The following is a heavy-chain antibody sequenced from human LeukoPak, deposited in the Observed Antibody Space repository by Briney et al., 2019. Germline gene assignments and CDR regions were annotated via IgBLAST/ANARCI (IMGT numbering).Heavy chain of an antibody. Sequence: GGSLRLSCAASGFTFSSYSMNWVRQAPGKGLEWVSSISSSSSYIYYADSVKGRFTISRDNAKNSLYLQMNSLRAEDTAVYYCARDLPYGDWYFDLWGRGTLVTVPS. V-gene: IGHV3-21*01. CDR2: ISSSSSYI. CDR1: GFTFSSYS. CDR3: ARDLPYGDWYFDL. J-gene: IGHJ2*01. D-gene: IGHD4-17*01.